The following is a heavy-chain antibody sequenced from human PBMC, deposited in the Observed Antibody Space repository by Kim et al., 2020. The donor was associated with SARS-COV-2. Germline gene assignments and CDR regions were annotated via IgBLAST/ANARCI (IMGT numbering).Heavy chain of an antibody. J-gene: IGHJ4*02. CDR3: ARERDSTGYILKY. D-gene: IGHD3-22*01. CDR2: IYSGGST. CDR1: GFTVSNNY. V-gene: IGHV3-53*01. Sequence: GGSLRLSCAASGFTVSNNYMTWVRQAPGKGLEWVSIIYSGGSTYYADSVKGRFTISRDNSKNTLYLQMNSLRAEDSAVYYCARERDSTGYILKYWGQGTLVTVSS.